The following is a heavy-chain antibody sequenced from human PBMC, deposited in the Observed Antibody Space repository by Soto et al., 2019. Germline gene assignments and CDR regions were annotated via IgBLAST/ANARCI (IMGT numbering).Heavy chain of an antibody. CDR2: ISAYNGNT. J-gene: IGHJ4*02. Sequence: ASVKVSCKASGYTFTSYGISWVRQAPGQGLEWMGWISAYNGNTNYAQKFQGRVTITADKSTSTAYMELSSLRSEDTAVYYCAMEYCSSTSCYRDYWGQRTLVTVSS. CDR1: GYTFTSYG. D-gene: IGHD2-2*02. V-gene: IGHV1-18*01. CDR3: AMEYCSSTSCYRDY.